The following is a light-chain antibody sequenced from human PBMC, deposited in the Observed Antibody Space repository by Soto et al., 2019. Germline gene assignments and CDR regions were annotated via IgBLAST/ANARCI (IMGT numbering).Light chain of an antibody. CDR2: GAS. CDR3: QQYGSSPFT. CDR1: QSVSNNY. V-gene: IGKV3-20*01. J-gene: IGKJ3*01. Sequence: ENVLTQSPGTLSLSPGERATLSCRASQSVSNNYLAWYQQKPGQVPSLLIYGASSRATGIPDRFSGSGSGKDFTLTISRLEPEDFAVYYWQQYGSSPFTFGPGTKVDIK.